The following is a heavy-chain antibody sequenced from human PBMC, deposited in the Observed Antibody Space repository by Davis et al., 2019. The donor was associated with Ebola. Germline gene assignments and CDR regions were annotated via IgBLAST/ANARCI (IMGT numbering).Heavy chain of an antibody. J-gene: IGHJ6*02. D-gene: IGHD3-10*01. CDR3: ARALVQGVIPRRHYYYYGMDV. CDR1: GFTFSSYW. V-gene: IGHV3-74*01. CDR2: INSDGSST. Sequence: HTGGSLRLSCAASGFTFSSYWMHWVRQAPGKGLVWVSRINSDGSSTSYADSVKGRFTISRDNAKNTLYLQMNSLRAEDTAVYYCARALVQGVIPRRHYYYYGMDVWGQGTTVTVSS.